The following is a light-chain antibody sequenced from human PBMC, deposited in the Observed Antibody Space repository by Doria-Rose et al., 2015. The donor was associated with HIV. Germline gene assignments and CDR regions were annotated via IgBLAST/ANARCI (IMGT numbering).Light chain of an antibody. Sequence: TQSPGTLSLSPGERATLSCRASRSFSSTCLAWYQQKPGQAPSLLIYDGSTRATGIPDRFSASGSGTDFTLTINRLEPEDFAPYYCLQYGTSWTFGQGTKVEI. V-gene: IGKV3-20*01. CDR1: RSFSSTC. CDR3: LQYGTSWT. J-gene: IGKJ1*01. CDR2: DGS.